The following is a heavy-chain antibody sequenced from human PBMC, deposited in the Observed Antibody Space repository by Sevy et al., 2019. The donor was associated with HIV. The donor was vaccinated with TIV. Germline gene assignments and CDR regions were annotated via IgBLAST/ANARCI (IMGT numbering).Heavy chain of an antibody. V-gene: IGHV1-24*01. CDR2: FDPEDGER. J-gene: IGHJ4*02. CDR3: SATREYYSDSYGYFDY. Sequence: ASVKVSCKASGHTLTDLSMHWVRQAPGKGFEWIGRFDPEDGERIYAQRFQRRVTITEDTSTDTAYMELSSLRSEDTAVYYCSATREYYSDSYGYFDYWGQGTLVTVSS. D-gene: IGHD3-22*01. CDR1: GHTLTDLS.